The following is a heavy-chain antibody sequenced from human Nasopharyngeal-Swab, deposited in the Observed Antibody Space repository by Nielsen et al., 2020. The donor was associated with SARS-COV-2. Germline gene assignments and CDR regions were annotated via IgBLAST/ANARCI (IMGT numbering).Heavy chain of an antibody. D-gene: IGHD3-3*01. CDR3: ATTHKSTYYDFWSGYSNSYYYYMDV. Sequence: WVGQAPGQGLEWMGWMNPNSGNTGYAQKFQGRVTMTRNTSMSTAYMELSSLRSEDTAVYYCATTHKSTYYDFWSGYSNSYYYYMDVWGKGTTVTVSS. CDR2: MNPNSGNT. V-gene: IGHV1-8*01. J-gene: IGHJ6*03.